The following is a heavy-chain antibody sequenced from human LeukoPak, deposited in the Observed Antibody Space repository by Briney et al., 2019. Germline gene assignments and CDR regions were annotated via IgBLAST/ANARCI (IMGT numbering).Heavy chain of an antibody. J-gene: IGHJ4*02. CDR2: ISGSGDST. Sequence: GGSLRLSCAASGFTFSTYAMSWVRQAPGKGLEWVSAISGSGDSTYYADSVKGRFTISRDNSKNTLYLQMNSLRAEDTAVYYCAKDRHIGDYLFDYWGQGTLVTVSS. V-gene: IGHV3-23*01. D-gene: IGHD3-10*01. CDR1: GFTFSTYA. CDR3: AKDRHIGDYLFDY.